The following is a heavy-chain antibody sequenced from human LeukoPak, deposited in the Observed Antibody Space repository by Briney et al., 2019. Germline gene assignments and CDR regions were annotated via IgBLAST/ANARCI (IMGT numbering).Heavy chain of an antibody. Sequence: PGGSLRLSCAASEFSVGSNYMTWVRQAPGKGLEWVSLIYSGGSTYYADSVKGRFTISRDNSKNTLYLQMNSLRAEDTAVYYCARPYSSGWNHMADFQYWGQGTLVTVSS. CDR3: ARPYSSGWNHMADFQY. CDR2: IYSGGST. J-gene: IGHJ1*01. V-gene: IGHV3-66*04. D-gene: IGHD6-19*01. CDR1: EFSVGSNY.